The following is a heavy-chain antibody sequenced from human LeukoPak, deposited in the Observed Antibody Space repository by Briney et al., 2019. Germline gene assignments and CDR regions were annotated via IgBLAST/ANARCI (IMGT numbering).Heavy chain of an antibody. V-gene: IGHV3-7*01. CDR3: ARDPPENWFDP. CDR2: IKQDGSEK. CDR1: GFTFSSYW. Sequence: GGSLRLSCAASGFTFSSYWMGWVRQAPGKGLEWVANIKQDGSEKYYVDSVKGRFTISRDNAKNSLYLQMNSLRAEDTAVYYCARDPPENWFDPWGQGTLVTVSS. J-gene: IGHJ5*02.